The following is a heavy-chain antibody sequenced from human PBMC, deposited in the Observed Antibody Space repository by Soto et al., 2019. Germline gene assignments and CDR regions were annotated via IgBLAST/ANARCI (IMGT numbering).Heavy chain of an antibody. CDR1: GGSISSSSYY. CDR2: IYHSGST. J-gene: IGHJ4*02. V-gene: IGHV4-39*07. D-gene: IGHD1-26*01. CDR3: ARGEIVGATRRGAKSNYFDY. Sequence: SETLSLTCTVSGGSISSSSYYWGWIRQPPGKGLEWIGRIYHSGSTNYNPSLKSRVTISVDTSKNQFSLKLSSVTAADTAVYYCARGEIVGATRRGAKSNYFDYWGQGTLVTVSS.